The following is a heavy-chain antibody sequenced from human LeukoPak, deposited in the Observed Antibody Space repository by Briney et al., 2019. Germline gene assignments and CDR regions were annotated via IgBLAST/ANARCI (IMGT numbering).Heavy chain of an antibody. D-gene: IGHD2-2*01. CDR2: ISYDGSNK. V-gene: IGHV3-30*04. Sequence: PGRSLRLSCAASGFTFSSYAMHWVRQAPGEGLEWVAVISYDGSNKYYADSVKGRFTISRDNSKNTLYLQMNSLRAEDTAVYYCALTGGSTSLMFWGQGTLVTVSS. CDR3: ALTGGSTSLMF. CDR1: GFTFSSYA. J-gene: IGHJ4*02.